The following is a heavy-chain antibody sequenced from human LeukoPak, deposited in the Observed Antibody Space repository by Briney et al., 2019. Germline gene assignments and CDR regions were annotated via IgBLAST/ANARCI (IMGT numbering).Heavy chain of an antibody. D-gene: IGHD6-13*01. J-gene: IGHJ4*02. CDR3: ASGRQLGY. V-gene: IGHV3-7*01. CDR2: IKEDGSEK. Sequence: QPGRSLRLSCAASGFTFSNYWMSWVRQAPGKGLEWVANIKEDGSEKYYVDSVKGRFTISRDNARNSLYLQMNSLRAEDTAVYYCASGRQLGYWGQGTLVTVSS. CDR1: GFTFSNYW.